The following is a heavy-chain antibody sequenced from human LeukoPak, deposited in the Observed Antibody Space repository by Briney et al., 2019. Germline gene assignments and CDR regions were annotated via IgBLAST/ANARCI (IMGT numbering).Heavy chain of an antibody. V-gene: IGHV3-21*01. CDR3: ARSGWTNWFDP. CDR2: ISSRSNYV. D-gene: IGHD2-8*01. Sequence: GGSLRLSCAASGLTFTNSSMNWVRQAPGKGLEWISSISSRSNYVYYADSVRGRFTVSRDNAKNSLYLQMDSLRAEDTAVYYCARSGWTNWFDPWGQGTLVTVSS. J-gene: IGHJ5*02. CDR1: GLTFTNSS.